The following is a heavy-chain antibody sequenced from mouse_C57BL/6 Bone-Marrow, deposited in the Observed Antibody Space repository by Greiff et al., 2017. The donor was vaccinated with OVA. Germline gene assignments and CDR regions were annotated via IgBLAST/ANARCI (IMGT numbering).Heavy chain of an antibody. V-gene: IGHV2-2*01. Sequence: VQLQQSGPGLVQPSQSLSITSTVSGFSLTSYGVHWVRQSPGKGLEWLGVIWSGGSTDYNAAFISRLSISKDNSKSQVFFKMNSLQADDTAIYYCARTGTAIPWFAYWGQGTLVTVSA. CDR1: GFSLTSYG. D-gene: IGHD3-3*01. CDR2: IWSGGST. CDR3: ARTGTAIPWFAY. J-gene: IGHJ3*01.